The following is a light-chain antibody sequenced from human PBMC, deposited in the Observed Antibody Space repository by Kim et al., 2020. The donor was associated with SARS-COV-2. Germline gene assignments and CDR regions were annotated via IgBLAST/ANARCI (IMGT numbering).Light chain of an antibody. J-gene: IGKJ4*01. CDR3: QQFHTYPLT. V-gene: IGKV1-13*02. Sequence: SASVGDRIRFTWRARQGINSAVAWYLQKLGKPPKLLIYFASTLETGVPSRFSGTASGTDFTLTISSLQPEDFGTYYCQQFHTYPLTFGGGTKLEIK. CDR2: FAS. CDR1: QGINSA.